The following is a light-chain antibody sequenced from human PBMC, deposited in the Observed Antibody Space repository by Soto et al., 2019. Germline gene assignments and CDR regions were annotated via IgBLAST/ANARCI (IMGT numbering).Light chain of an antibody. Sequence: EIVLTQSPGTLSLSPGERATLSCRASQSVSSTYLAWYQQKPVQAPSLLIYGASSRATGIPDRFSGSGSGTDFTLTISRLEPEDFAVYDCQQYGSSPRYTFGQGTKLESK. CDR1: QSVSSTY. V-gene: IGKV3-20*01. J-gene: IGKJ2*01. CDR3: QQYGSSPRYT. CDR2: GAS.